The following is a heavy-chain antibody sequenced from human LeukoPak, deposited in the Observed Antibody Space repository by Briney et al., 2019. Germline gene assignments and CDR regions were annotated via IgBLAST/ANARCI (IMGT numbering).Heavy chain of an antibody. Sequence: SETLSLTSAVYGGSFSGYYWSWIRQPPGKGLEWIGEINHSGSTNYNPSLKSRVTISVDTSKNQFSLKLSSVTAADTAVYYCARHVQYSSSWLRYAFDIWGQGTMVTVSP. CDR1: GGSFSGYY. CDR3: ARHVQYSSSWLRYAFDI. V-gene: IGHV4-34*01. CDR2: INHSGST. D-gene: IGHD6-13*01. J-gene: IGHJ3*02.